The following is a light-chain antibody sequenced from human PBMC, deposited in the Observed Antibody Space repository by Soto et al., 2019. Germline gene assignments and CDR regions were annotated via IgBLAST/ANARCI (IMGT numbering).Light chain of an antibody. CDR2: SNH. CDR1: SSNIGSNT. Sequence: QSVLTQPPSASGTPGQRVTISCSGSSSNIGSNTVNWYHQVPGTAPKLLIYSNHQRPSGVPDRFSGSKSGTSASLAISGLQSEDEADYYCATWDDSLNGRVFGGGTKVTVL. V-gene: IGLV1-44*01. J-gene: IGLJ2*01. CDR3: ATWDDSLNGRV.